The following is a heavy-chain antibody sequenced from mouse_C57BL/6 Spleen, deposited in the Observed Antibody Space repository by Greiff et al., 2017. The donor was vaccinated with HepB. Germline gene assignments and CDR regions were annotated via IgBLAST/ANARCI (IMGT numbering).Heavy chain of an antibody. V-gene: IGHV5-2*01. CDR3: ARQGYPYWYFDV. CDR1: EYEFPSHD. CDR2: INSDGGST. D-gene: IGHD3-1*01. Sequence: DVMLVESGVGLVQPGESLKLSCESNEYEFPSHDMSWVRKTPEKRLELVAAINSDGGSTYYPDTMERRFIISRDNTKKTLYLQMSSLRSEDTALYYCARQGYPYWYFDVWGTGTTVTVSS. J-gene: IGHJ1*03.